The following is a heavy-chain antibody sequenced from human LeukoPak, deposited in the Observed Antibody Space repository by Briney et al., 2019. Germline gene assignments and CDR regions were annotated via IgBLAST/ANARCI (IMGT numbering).Heavy chain of an antibody. CDR2: IKQDGSEK. V-gene: IGHV3-7*01. D-gene: IGHD3-3*01. CDR3: ARHVRFEGVDY. J-gene: IGHJ4*02. CDR1: RFIFSSYW. Sequence: GGSLRLSCAASRFIFSSYWMSWVRQAPGKGLEWVANIKQDGSEKYYVDSVKGRFTISRDNAKNSLFLQMNSLGAEDTAVYYCARHVRFEGVDYWGQGTLVTVSS.